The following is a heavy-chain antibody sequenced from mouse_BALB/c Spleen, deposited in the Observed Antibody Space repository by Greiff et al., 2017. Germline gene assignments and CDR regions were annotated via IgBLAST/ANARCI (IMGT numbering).Heavy chain of an antibody. CDR2: ISNGGGST. V-gene: IGHV5-2*03. J-gene: IGHJ2*01. CDR1: EYEFPSHD. Sequence: EVKLMESGGGLVQPGESLKLSCESNEYEFPSHDMSWVRKTPEKRLEWVAYISNGGGSTYYPDTVKGRFTISRDNAKNTLYLQMSSLKSEDTAMYYCARHGNYYFDYWGQGTTLTVSS. D-gene: IGHD2-1*01. CDR3: ARHGNYYFDY.